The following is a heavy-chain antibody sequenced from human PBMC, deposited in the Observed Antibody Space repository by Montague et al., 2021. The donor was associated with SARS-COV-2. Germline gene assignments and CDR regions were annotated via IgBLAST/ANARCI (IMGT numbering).Heavy chain of an antibody. V-gene: IGHV3-23*01. CDR3: VKGLIGRLS. Sequence: SLRLSCAASGFTFGNYAMSWVRQAPGKRLEWVSGISGTGGTTYDADSVKGRFIISRDNSKSTLYLQMNSLTSEDTGMYYCVKGLIGRLSWGQGTLVSVSS. J-gene: IGHJ5*02. CDR2: ISGTGGTT. D-gene: IGHD2-8*01. CDR1: GFTFGNYA.